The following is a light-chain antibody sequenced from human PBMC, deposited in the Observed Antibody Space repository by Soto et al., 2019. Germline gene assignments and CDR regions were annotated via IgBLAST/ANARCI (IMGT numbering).Light chain of an antibody. Sequence: QSALTQPPSASGSPGQSVTISCTGTSSDVGGYNYVSWYQQHPGKAPKLMIYEVSKRPSGVPDRFSGSKSGNTASLTVSGLQAEDEADYYCQSYDISLSGVVFGGGTKLTVL. J-gene: IGLJ2*01. CDR1: SSDVGGYNY. CDR2: EVS. CDR3: QSYDISLSGVV. V-gene: IGLV2-8*01.